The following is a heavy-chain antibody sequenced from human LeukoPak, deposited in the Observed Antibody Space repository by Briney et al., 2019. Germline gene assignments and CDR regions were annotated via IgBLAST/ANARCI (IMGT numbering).Heavy chain of an antibody. J-gene: IGHJ6*02. CDR3: AKGFPYYYYGMDV. CDR1: GFTFSNYA. V-gene: IGHV3-23*01. Sequence: GGSLRLSCAASGFTFSNYAMSWVRQAPGKGLEWVSVISGSGGSTYYADSVKGRFTISRDNSKNTLYLQVNSLRAEDTAVYYCAKGFPYYYYGMDVWGQGTTVTVPS. CDR2: ISGSGGST.